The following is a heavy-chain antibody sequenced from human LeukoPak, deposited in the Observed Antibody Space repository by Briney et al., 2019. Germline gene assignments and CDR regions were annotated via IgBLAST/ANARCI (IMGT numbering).Heavy chain of an antibody. V-gene: IGHV3-74*01. Sequence: GGSLRLSCAASGFTFSSYWMHWVRQASGKGLVWVSRINSDGSSTSYADSVKGRFTISRDNAKNTLYLQMNSLRAEDTAVYYCARVVSPYYYDSSGYSLSYWGQGTLVTVSS. CDR3: ARVVSPYYYDSSGYSLSY. CDR1: GFTFSSYW. D-gene: IGHD3-22*01. J-gene: IGHJ4*02. CDR2: INSDGSST.